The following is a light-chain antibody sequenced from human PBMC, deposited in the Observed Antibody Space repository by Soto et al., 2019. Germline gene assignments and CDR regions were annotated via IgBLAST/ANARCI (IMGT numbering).Light chain of an antibody. V-gene: IGKV1-5*03. Sequence: DIQMTQSPSTLSAFVGDRVTITCRASQSISSWLAWYQQKPGKAPKLLIYKASSLESGVPSRFSGSGSGTEFTLTISSLQPDDFATYYCQQYDTYWKFGQGTKV. CDR1: QSISSW. J-gene: IGKJ1*01. CDR3: QQYDTYWK. CDR2: KAS.